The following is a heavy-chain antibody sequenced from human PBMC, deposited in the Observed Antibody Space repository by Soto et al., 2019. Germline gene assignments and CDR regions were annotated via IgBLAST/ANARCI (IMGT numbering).Heavy chain of an antibody. CDR2: IYTGETT. D-gene: IGHD1-26*01. Sequence: GGSLRLSCAASGFTFSSYSMNWVRLAPGKGLEPISSIYTGETTFYVDSVKGRFTISRDDSRNTLYLQMNSLRAEDTAVYYCASPYSGSYGELAYWGQGTLVTVSS. CDR1: GFTFSSYS. CDR3: ASPYSGSYGELAY. V-gene: IGHV3-66*01. J-gene: IGHJ4*02.